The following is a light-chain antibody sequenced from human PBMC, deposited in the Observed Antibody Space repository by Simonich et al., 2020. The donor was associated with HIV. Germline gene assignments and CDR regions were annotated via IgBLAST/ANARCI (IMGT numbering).Light chain of an antibody. CDR1: SSDVGGYNY. V-gene: IGLV2-14*03. J-gene: IGLJ2*01. CDR3: SSYTTSSTVV. CDR2: DVS. Sequence: QSALTQPASVSGSPGQSITISCTGTSSDVGGYNYVSWYQQHPGKAPKLMIYDVSNRPSGGSKRFSGSQSGNTASLTISGLQAEDEADYYCSSYTTSSTVVFGGGTKLTVL.